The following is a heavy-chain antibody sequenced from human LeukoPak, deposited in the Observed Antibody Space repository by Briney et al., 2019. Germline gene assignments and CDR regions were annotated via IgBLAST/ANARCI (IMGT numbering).Heavy chain of an antibody. Sequence: SETLSLTCAVYGGSFSGYYWSWIRQPPGKGLEWIGYIYYSGSTNYNPSLKSRVTISVDTSKNQFSLKLSSVTAADTAVYYCARTTYYYDSSGYLVFDYWGQGTLVTVSS. J-gene: IGHJ4*02. CDR3: ARTTYYYDSSGYLVFDY. D-gene: IGHD3-22*01. V-gene: IGHV4-59*01. CDR1: GGSFSGYY. CDR2: IYYSGST.